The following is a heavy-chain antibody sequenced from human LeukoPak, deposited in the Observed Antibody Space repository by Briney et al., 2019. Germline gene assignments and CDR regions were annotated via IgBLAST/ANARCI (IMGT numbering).Heavy chain of an antibody. V-gene: IGHV3-21*01. CDR1: GFTFSSYS. J-gene: IGHJ4*02. CDR3: ARDGDGGYEAGFDS. Sequence: GGSLRLSCAASGFTFSSYSMNWVRQAPGKGLEWVSSISSSSSYIYYADSVKGRFTISRDNAKNSLYLQMNSLRAEDTAVYYCARDGDGGYEAGFDSWGQGTLVTVSS. CDR2: ISSSSSYI. D-gene: IGHD5-12*01.